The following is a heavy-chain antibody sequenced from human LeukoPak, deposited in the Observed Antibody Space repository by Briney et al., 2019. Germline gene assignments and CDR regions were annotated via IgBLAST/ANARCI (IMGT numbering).Heavy chain of an antibody. CDR1: GGSISSSSYY. Sequence: PSETLSLTCTVSGGSISSSSYYWGWIRQPPGKGLEWIGSIYYSGSTYYNPSLKCRVTISVDTSKNQFSLKLSSVTAADTAVYYCARQSEGDFWSGYPHYFDYWGQGTLVTVSS. CDR2: IYYSGST. D-gene: IGHD3-3*01. CDR3: ARQSEGDFWSGYPHYFDY. V-gene: IGHV4-39*01. J-gene: IGHJ4*02.